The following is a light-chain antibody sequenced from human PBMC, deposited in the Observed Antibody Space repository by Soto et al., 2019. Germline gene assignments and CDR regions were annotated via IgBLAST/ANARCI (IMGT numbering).Light chain of an antibody. J-gene: IGKJ1*01. CDR1: QSISSW. CDR3: QQYNSYLWT. CDR2: KAS. V-gene: IGKV1-5*03. Sequence: DIQMPQSPSTLSSSVGDRVIIICRASQSISSWLAWYQQKPGKAPKLLIYKASSLESGVPSRFSGSGSGTEFTLTISSLQPDDFATYYCQQYNSYLWTFGQGTKVDIK.